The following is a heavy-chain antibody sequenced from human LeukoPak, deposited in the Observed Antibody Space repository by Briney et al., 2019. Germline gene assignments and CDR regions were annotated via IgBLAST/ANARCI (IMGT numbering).Heavy chain of an antibody. J-gene: IGHJ4*02. CDR2: IYYSGST. D-gene: IGHD3-10*01. CDR1: GGSISSYY. CDR3: ARHPYYYGSGEVSYYFDY. V-gene: IGHV4-59*01. Sequence: SETLSLTCTVSGGSISSYYWSWIRQPPGKGLEWIGYIYYSGSTNYNPSLKSRVTLSVDTSKNQFSLKLSSVTAADTAVYYCARHPYYYGSGEVSYYFDYWGQGTLVTVSS.